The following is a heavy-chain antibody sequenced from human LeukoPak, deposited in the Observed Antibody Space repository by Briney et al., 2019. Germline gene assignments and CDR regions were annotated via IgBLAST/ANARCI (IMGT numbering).Heavy chain of an antibody. CDR3: ARDTNGDGWFDP. D-gene: IGHD4-17*01. Sequence: GGTLRLSCAASGFTFSSYEMNWVRQAPGKGLEWVSYISSSGSTIYYADSVKGRFTISRDNAKNSLYLQMNSLRAEDTSVYYCARDTNGDGWFDPWGQGTLVTFTS. V-gene: IGHV3-48*03. J-gene: IGHJ5*02. CDR1: GFTFSSYE. CDR2: ISSSGSTI.